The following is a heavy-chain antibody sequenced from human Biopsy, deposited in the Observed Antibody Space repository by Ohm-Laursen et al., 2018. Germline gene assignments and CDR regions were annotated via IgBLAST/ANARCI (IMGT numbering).Heavy chain of an antibody. CDR3: AKGQDLRGGAEYFQH. D-gene: IGHD2-15*01. J-gene: IGHJ1*01. CDR2: INPHSGTT. CDR1: GYTFTGQY. Sequence: GASVKDSCKASGYTFTGQYLHWVRQVPGQGLEWMGWINPHSGTTKFAQDFQGRVTMTRDTSITTAYMELRRLRSDDTAVYYCAKGQDLRGGAEYFQHWGQGALVTVSS. V-gene: IGHV1-2*02.